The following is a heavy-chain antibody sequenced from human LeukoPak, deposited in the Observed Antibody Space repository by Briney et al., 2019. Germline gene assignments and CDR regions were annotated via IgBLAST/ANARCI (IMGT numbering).Heavy chain of an antibody. CDR3: AHRHKFYCSSTSCWGGHFDY. J-gene: IGHJ4*02. Sequence: SGPTLAKPSQTLTLTYTFPGFSLSTSGGGVAWIRQPPGKALEWLALIYWSADKRYSPTMNSTLTITNDTSNNQVVLTMTNMDPVDTATYYCAHRHKFYCSSTSCWGGHFDYWGQGTLVTVSS. V-gene: IGHV2-5*01. CDR2: IYWSADK. CDR1: GFSLSTSGGG. D-gene: IGHD2-2*01.